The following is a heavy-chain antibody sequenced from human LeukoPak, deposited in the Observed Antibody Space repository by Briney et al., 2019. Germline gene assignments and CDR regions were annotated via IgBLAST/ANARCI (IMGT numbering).Heavy chain of an antibody. CDR2: INTSGSTI. J-gene: IGHJ4*02. D-gene: IGHD6-13*01. Sequence: GGSLRLSCAASGFTFSDYYMSWIRQAPGKGLEWISCINTSGSTIYYADSVKGRFTVSRDNSKNTLYLQMNSLRVEDTAVYYCAKPPPDSSSWLFDYWGQGTLVTVSS. V-gene: IGHV3-11*01. CDR3: AKPPPDSSSWLFDY. CDR1: GFTFSDYY.